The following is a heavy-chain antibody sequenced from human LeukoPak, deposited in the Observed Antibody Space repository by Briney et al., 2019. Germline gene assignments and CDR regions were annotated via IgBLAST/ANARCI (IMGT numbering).Heavy chain of an antibody. CDR1: GYTFTGYY. J-gene: IGHJ6*03. Sequence: GASVNVSCKASGYTFTGYYMHWVRQAPGQGLEWMGWINPNSGGTNYAQKFQGRVTMTRDTSISTAYMELSRLRSDDTAVYYCAREARGPGWGDFWSGYNYYYYMDVWGKGTTVTVSS. V-gene: IGHV1-2*02. CDR3: AREARGPGWGDFWSGYNYYYYMDV. D-gene: IGHD3-3*01. CDR2: INPNSGGT.